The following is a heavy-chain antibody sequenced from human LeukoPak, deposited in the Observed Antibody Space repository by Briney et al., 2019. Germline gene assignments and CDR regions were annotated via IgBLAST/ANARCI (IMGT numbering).Heavy chain of an antibody. D-gene: IGHD3-22*01. V-gene: IGHV1-18*01. J-gene: IGHJ4*02. CDR3: ARDEYYYDSSGFFDY. CDR1: GYTFSSYG. Sequence: ASVKVSCKASGYTFSSYGISWVRQAPGQGLEWMGWISAYNGNTNYAQKLQGRVTMTTDTSTSTAYMELRSLRSDDTAVYYCARDEYYYDSSGFFDYWGQGTLVTVSS. CDR2: ISAYNGNT.